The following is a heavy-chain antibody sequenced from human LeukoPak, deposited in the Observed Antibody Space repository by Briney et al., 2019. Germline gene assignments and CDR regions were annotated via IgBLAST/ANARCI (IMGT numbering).Heavy chain of an antibody. CDR1: GGTFSSYA. D-gene: IGHD3-10*01. Sequence: GASVKVSCKASGGTFSSYAISWVRQAPGQGLEWMGGIIPIFGTANYAHKVQGRVTITADESTRTAYMELRSLRSEDTAVYYCARDRSEVRGVNLDAFDIWGQGTMVTVSS. J-gene: IGHJ3*02. CDR2: IIPIFGTA. CDR3: ARDRSEVRGVNLDAFDI. V-gene: IGHV1-69*13.